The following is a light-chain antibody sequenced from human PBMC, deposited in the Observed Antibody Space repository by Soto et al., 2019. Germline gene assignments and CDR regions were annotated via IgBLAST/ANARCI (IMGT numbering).Light chain of an antibody. J-gene: IGKJ2*01. CDR2: DAS. V-gene: IGKV3-20*01. Sequence: EIVLTQSPGTPSLSPGESATLSCRASQRISSTYLAWYHQKRGQAPRLLIYDASSRATGISDRFSGSGSGTDFTLTISRLEPEDFGVYYCQQYAKSPLYTFGQGTKLEIK. CDR3: QQYAKSPLYT. CDR1: QRISSTY.